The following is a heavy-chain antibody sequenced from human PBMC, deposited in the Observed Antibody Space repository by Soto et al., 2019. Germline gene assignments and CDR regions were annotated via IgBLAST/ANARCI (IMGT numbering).Heavy chain of an antibody. CDR1: GFTFSNQA. CDR2: VSGSGGFT. CDR3: AKVGEEDYYDSSGYFDY. J-gene: IGHJ4*02. Sequence: EVQLLESGGGLVQPGGSLRLSCAASGFTFSNQAMNWVRQAPGKGLEWVSSVSGSGGFTYYADSVKGRFTISRDNSKNTLYLQMNSLRAEDTAIYYCAKVGEEDYYDSSGYFDYWGQSTLVTVSS. V-gene: IGHV3-23*01. D-gene: IGHD3-22*01.